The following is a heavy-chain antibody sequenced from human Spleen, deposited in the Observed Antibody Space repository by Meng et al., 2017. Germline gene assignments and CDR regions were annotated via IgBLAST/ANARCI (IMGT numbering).Heavy chain of an antibody. V-gene: IGHV4-34*01. D-gene: IGHD4-11*01. Sequence: RQRAAGLLKPSATLSLTCVVSGGSFSDYYWSWIRQPPGKGLEWIGEINHSGSTNYNPSLESRATISVDTSQNNLSLKLSSVTVADSAVYYCARGPTTMAHDFDYWGQGTLVTVSS. CDR2: INHSGST. CDR1: GGSFSDYY. CDR3: ARGPTTMAHDFDY. J-gene: IGHJ4*02.